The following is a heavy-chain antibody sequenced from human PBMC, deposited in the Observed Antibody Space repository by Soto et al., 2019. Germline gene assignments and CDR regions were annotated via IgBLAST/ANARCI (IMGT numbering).Heavy chain of an antibody. J-gene: IGHJ4*02. CDR2: IDWEEEK. CDR1: GFSLSRKGMS. V-gene: IGHV2-70*01. CDR3: TRSINWNYEYYFDY. Sequence: SGPTLVNPKQTLILTCAFSGFSLSRKGMSVSWIRQPPGKALEFLALIDWEEEKFYSPSLRTRLTVSKDTSTSQVVLTLTNVDPVDTATYYCTRSINWNYEYYFDYWGQGTLVTVSS. D-gene: IGHD1-7*01.